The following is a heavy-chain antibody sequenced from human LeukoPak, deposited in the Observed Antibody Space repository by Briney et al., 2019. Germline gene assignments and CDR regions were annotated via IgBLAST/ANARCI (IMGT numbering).Heavy chain of an antibody. Sequence: PGGSLRLSCAASGFTFSSYTMSWVRQAPGKGLEWVSGVGGSGGNIHYADSVKGRFTISRDNSKSTLYLQMNSLRAEDTAVYYCAASLPNIVVVPATKGPFGYWGQGALVTVSS. CDR3: AASLPNIVVVPATKGPFGY. V-gene: IGHV3-23*01. D-gene: IGHD2-2*01. CDR1: GFTFSSYT. CDR2: VGGSGGNI. J-gene: IGHJ4*02.